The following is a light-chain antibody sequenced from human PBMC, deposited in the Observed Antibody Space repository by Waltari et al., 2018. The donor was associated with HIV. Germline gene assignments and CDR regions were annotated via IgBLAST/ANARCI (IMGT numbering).Light chain of an antibody. V-gene: IGLV10-54*04. CDR2: RNN. J-gene: IGLJ2*01. CDR1: SNNVGNQG. Sequence: QAGLTQPPSVSKGLRQTATLTCTGNSNNVGNQGAAWLQQHQGHPPKLLSYRNNNRPSGISERFSATRSRNTASLTITGLQPEDEADYDGSAWDSSLSAVLFGVGTRLTVL. CDR3: SAWDSSLSAVL.